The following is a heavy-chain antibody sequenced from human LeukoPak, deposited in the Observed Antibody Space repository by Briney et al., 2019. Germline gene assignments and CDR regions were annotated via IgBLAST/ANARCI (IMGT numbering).Heavy chain of an antibody. CDR2: TYYRSKWYN. J-gene: IGHJ6*03. CDR1: GDSVSSNSAA. D-gene: IGHD2-2*01. Sequence: SQTLSLTCAISGDSVSSNSAAWNWIRQSPSRGLEWLGRTYYRSKWYNDYAVSVKSRITINPDTSKNQFSLQLNSVTPEDTAVYHCAREESVVVPAAVYYYYYMDVWGKGTTVTVSS. V-gene: IGHV6-1*01. CDR3: AREESVVVPAAVYYYYYMDV.